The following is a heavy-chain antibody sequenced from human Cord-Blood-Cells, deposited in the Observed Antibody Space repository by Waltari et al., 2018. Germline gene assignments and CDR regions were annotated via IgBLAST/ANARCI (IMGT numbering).Heavy chain of an antibody. J-gene: IGHJ3*02. CDR2: IYYSVST. D-gene: IGHD5-18*01. CDR1: GGSISSSSYY. V-gene: IGHV4-39*07. Sequence: QLQLQESGPGLVKPSETLSLTCTVSGGSISSSSYYWGWIRQPPGKGLEWIGSIYYSVSTYYSPSLKSRVTISVDTSKNQFSLKLSSVTAADTAVYYCARRTAARSGAFDIWGQGTMVTVSS. CDR3: ARRTAARSGAFDI.